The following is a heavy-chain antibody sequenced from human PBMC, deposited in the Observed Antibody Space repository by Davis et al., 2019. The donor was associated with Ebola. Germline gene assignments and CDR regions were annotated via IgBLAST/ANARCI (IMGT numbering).Heavy chain of an antibody. D-gene: IGHD5-18*01. CDR3: ARGWLRAGMDV. CDR1: GDSVSISSGG. Sequence: HSQTLSLTCAVSGDSVSISSGGYNWIRQSPSRGLEWLGRTYYRSKWYNDYAVPVKSRLTINPDTSKNQFSLQLNSVTPEDTALYYCARGWLRAGMDVWGEGTTVTVSS. J-gene: IGHJ6*04. CDR2: TYYRSKWYN. V-gene: IGHV6-1*01.